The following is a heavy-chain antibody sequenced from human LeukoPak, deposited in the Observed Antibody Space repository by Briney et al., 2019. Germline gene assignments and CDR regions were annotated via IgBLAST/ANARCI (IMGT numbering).Heavy chain of an antibody. Sequence: SETLSLTCAVSGGSISSGGYSWSWIRQPPGKGLEWIGYIYHSGSTYYSPSLKSRVTVSVDTSKNQFSLKLSSVTAADTAIYYCARQSTIAAAKIDPWGQGSLVTVSS. CDR2: IYHSGST. CDR3: ARQSTIAAAKIDP. CDR1: GGSISSGGYS. V-gene: IGHV4-30-2*03. D-gene: IGHD6-25*01. J-gene: IGHJ5*02.